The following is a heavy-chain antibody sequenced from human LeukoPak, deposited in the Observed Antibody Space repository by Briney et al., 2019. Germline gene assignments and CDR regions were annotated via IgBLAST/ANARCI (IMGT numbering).Heavy chain of an antibody. CDR3: ARVGVPYINYGDTFDY. D-gene: IGHD4-11*01. CDR2: INSDGRIT. J-gene: IGHJ4*02. Sequence: GGALRLSCAASVFTFSSHWMHWVRQAPGKGRVWVSRINSDGRITTYADSVKGRLTVSRDNAKNTLYLQMDSLRAEDTAVYYCARVGVPYINYGDTFDYWGQGTLVTVSS. V-gene: IGHV3-74*01. CDR1: VFTFSSHW.